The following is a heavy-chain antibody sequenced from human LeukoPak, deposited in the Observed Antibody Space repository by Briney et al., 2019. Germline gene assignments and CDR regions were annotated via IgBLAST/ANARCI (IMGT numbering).Heavy chain of an antibody. V-gene: IGHV1-18*01. J-gene: IGHJ4*02. D-gene: IGHD3-22*01. CDR2: ISAYNGNT. CDR3: AREVPYDTSRYYQPFDY. CDR1: GYTFTSYG. Sequence: ASVKVSCKASGYTFTSYGITWVRQAPGQGLEWMGWISAYNGNTNYAQKLQGRVTMTTDTSTSTAYMNLRSLRSDDTAVYYCAREVPYDTSRYYQPFDYWGQGTLVTVSS.